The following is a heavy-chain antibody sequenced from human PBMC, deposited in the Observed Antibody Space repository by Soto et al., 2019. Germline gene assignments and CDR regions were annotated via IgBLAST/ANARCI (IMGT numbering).Heavy chain of an antibody. CDR3: VRCFGSGRNWFDP. CDR2: IYYSGSS. CDR1: GGSITNDNYY. D-gene: IGHD3-10*01. J-gene: IGHJ5*02. V-gene: IGHV4-30-4*01. Sequence: SETLSLTCTVSGGSITNDNYYWSWIRQPPGKGLEWIAYIYYSGSSYYNPSLKSRVIMSVDTSKSQFSLNLLSVTAADTAVYYCVRCFGSGRNWFDPWGQGTLVTVSS.